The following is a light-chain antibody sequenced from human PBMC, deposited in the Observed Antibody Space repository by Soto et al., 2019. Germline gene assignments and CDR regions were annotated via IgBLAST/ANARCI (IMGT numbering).Light chain of an antibody. CDR3: QQYNSYAEA. CDR2: KAS. CDR1: QTIRSW. J-gene: IGKJ1*01. V-gene: IGKV1-5*03. Sequence: DIPMTQSPSTLSGSVGDRVTITCRASQTIRSWLAWYQQKPGKAPKLLIYKASTLKSGVPSRFSGSGSGTECTLTISSLQPDDFATYYCQQYNSYAEAVGQGNKVELK.